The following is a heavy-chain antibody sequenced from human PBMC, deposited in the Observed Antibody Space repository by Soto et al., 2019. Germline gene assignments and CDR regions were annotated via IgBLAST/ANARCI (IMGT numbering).Heavy chain of an antibody. CDR1: GYTFTDYW. V-gene: IGHV5-51*01. CDR3: ARHISNFRYCSYARDA. J-gene: IGHJ6*02. Sequence: PGEYLKISCKGSGYTFTDYWIGWVRQLPGKGLEWMGIIYPGDSDTRYSPSFQGHVTVTVDKSTSTAYLQWNTLKASDIVMSYCARHISNFRYCSYARDAWHQGTTFTVSS. D-gene: IGHD4-4*01. CDR2: IYPGDSDT.